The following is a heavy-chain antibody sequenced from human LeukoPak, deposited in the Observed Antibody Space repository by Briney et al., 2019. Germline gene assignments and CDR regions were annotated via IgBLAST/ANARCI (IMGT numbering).Heavy chain of an antibody. D-gene: IGHD6-19*01. CDR3: ARDPNSSGWFDY. J-gene: IGHJ4*02. Sequence: PGGSLRLSCAASGFTFSNYGMHWVRQAPGKGLEWVAVIWDDGSNEYYADSVKGRFTIFRDNRRNTLYLQMNSLRAEDTAVYYCARDPNSSGWFDYWGRGTLVTVSS. V-gene: IGHV3-33*01. CDR2: IWDDGSNE. CDR1: GFTFSNYG.